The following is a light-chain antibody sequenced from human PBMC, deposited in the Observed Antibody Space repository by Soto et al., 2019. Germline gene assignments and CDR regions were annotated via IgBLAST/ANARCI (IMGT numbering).Light chain of an antibody. Sequence: EIVLTQSPGTLSLSPGERTTLSCRASQSISSSYLAWYQQKPGQAPRLLVYGASSRATGLPDRFSGRGSGTDFTLTISRLEPEDFALYYCQQYSSTFWTLGQGTKVDIK. CDR3: QQYSSTFWT. CDR1: QSISSSY. J-gene: IGKJ1*01. V-gene: IGKV3-20*01. CDR2: GAS.